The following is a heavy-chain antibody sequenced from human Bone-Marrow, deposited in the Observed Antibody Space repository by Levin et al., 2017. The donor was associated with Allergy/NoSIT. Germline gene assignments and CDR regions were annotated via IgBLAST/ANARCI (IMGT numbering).Heavy chain of an antibody. CDR3: ATSPASGY. CDR1: GFTVRRNY. CDR2: IYSGGNT. Sequence: LSLPCAASGFTVRRNYMSWVRQAPGKGLEGVSIIYSGGNTFYTDSVKGRFTISRDNSRNTLYLQMNSLRAEDTAVYYCATSPASGYWGQGTLVTVSS. J-gene: IGHJ4*02. V-gene: IGHV3-53*01.